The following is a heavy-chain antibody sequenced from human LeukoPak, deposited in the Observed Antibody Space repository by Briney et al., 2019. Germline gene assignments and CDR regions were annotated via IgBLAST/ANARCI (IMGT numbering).Heavy chain of an antibody. Sequence: GGSLRLSCAASGFTVSSNYMSWVRQAPGKGLEWVSVIYSGGSTYYADSVKGRFTISRDNSKNTLYLQMNSLRAEDTAVYYCAREAHGGNSGAFDIWGQGTMVTVSS. D-gene: IGHD4-23*01. V-gene: IGHV3-66*01. J-gene: IGHJ3*02. CDR2: IYSGGST. CDR3: AREAHGGNSGAFDI. CDR1: GFTVSSNY.